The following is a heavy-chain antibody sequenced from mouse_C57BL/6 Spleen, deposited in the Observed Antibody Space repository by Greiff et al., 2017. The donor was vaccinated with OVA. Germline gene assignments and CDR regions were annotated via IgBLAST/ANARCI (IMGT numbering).Heavy chain of an antibody. CDR1: GYTFTSYW. CDR3: ARSKAQAFDY. CDR2: IDPSDSYT. Sequence: QVQLQQPGAELVMPGASVKLSCKASGYTFTSYWMHWVKRRPGQGLEWIGEIDPSDSYTNYNQKFKGKSTLTVDKSSSTAYMQLSSLTSEDSAVYYCARSKAQAFDYWGQGTTLTVSS. V-gene: IGHV1-69*01. J-gene: IGHJ2*01. D-gene: IGHD3-2*02.